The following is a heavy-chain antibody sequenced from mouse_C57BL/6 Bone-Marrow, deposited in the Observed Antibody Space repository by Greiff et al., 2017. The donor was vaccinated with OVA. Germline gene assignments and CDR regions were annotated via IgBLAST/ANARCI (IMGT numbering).Heavy chain of an antibody. Sequence: DVKLVESGGGLVKPGGSLKLSCAASGFTFSSYAMSWVRQTPEKRLEWVATISDGGSYTYYPDNVKGRFTISRDNAKNNLYLQMSHLKSEDTAMYYCAREASGATVVARGAMDYWGQGTSVTVSS. V-gene: IGHV5-4*01. CDR3: AREASGATVVARGAMDY. J-gene: IGHJ4*01. CDR2: ISDGGSYT. CDR1: GFTFSSYA. D-gene: IGHD1-1*01.